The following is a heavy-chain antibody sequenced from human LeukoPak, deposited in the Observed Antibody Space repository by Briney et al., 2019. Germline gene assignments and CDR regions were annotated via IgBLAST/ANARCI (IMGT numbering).Heavy chain of an antibody. CDR1: GFTFGDYG. D-gene: IGHD6-13*01. CDR3: AKDPYSSSWYSVWFDP. Sequence: GGSLRLSCAASGFTFGDYGMHWVRQAPGKGLEWVSGISWNSGYIGYADSVKGRFTISRDNAKNSLYLQMNSLRPEDTALYYCAKDPYSSSWYSVWFDPWGQGTLVTVSS. J-gene: IGHJ5*02. V-gene: IGHV3-9*01. CDR2: ISWNSGYI.